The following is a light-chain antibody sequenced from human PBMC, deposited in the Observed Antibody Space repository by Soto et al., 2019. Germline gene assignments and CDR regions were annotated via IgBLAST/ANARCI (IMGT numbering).Light chain of an antibody. Sequence: EIVMTQSPGTLSLSPGERATLSCRASQSVSSRLAWYQQKPGQAPRLLIYGASSRATGIPDRFSGSGSGTDFTLTISSLEPEDFAVYYCQQRSNWPPEITFGQGTRLEIK. CDR2: GAS. J-gene: IGKJ5*01. V-gene: IGKV3-11*01. CDR1: QSVSSR. CDR3: QQRSNWPPEIT.